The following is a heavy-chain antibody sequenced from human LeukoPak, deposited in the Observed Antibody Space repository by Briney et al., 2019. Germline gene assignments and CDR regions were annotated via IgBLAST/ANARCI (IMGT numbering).Heavy chain of an antibody. CDR1: GGSMSSYY. V-gene: IGHV4-59*01. Sequence: SETLSLTCTVSGGSMSSYYWSWVRQPPGKGLEWIGNIHHSGSTNYHSSLKSRVTMSIDTSKNLFSLNLNSVTAADTAVYYCAGWVWIVSRVEYFENWGQGTLVTVSS. CDR3: AGWVWIVSRVEYFEN. J-gene: IGHJ1*01. CDR2: IHHSGST. D-gene: IGHD5-12*01.